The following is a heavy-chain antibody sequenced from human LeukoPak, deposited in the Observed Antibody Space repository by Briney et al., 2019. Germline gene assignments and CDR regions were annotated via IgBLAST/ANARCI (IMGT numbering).Heavy chain of an antibody. CDR3: ARDQTYCSSSSCTWQPFDY. J-gene: IGHJ4*02. Sequence: PGGSLRLSCGASGFTFSSYLRSWVRQAPGKGLEWVANIKQDGSEKYYVGTVKGGLTISKEKPKNSLYLQMNRLRAEETDVYLCARDQTYCSSSSCTWQPFDYWGEGTLVTVSS. D-gene: IGHD2-2*01. V-gene: IGHV3-7*05. CDR1: GFTFSSYL. CDR2: IKQDGSEK.